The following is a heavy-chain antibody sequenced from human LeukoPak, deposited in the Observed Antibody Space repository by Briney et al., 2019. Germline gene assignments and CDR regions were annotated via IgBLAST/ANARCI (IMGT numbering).Heavy chain of an antibody. CDR2: ISWNSGNI. D-gene: IGHD2/OR15-2a*01. J-gene: IGHJ4*02. V-gene: IGHV3-9*01. CDR3: AKAFPADC. Sequence: GGSLRLSCTASGFTFGNYAMHWVRHAPGKGLEWVSGISWNSGNIDYTDSVRGRFTNSRDDAKNSLYLQMNSLRAEDTALYYCAKAFPADCWGQGTLVTVSS. CDR1: GFTFGNYA.